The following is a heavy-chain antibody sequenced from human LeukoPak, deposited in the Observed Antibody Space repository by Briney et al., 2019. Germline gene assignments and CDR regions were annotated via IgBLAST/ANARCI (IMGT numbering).Heavy chain of an antibody. J-gene: IGHJ2*01. CDR1: GDSVSSTNAA. CDR2: TYYKSRWYS. Sequence: SQTLSLTCAISGDSVSSTNAAWNWIRQSPSRGLEWLGRTYYKSRWYSGYARSVKGRITIDPDTSKNQFSLQLNSVTPEDAAVYYCARTQGHLDLWGRGTLVTVSS. CDR3: ARTQGHLDL. V-gene: IGHV6-1*01.